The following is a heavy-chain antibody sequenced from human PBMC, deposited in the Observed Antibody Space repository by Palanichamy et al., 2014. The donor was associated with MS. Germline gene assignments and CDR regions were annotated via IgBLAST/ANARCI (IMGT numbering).Heavy chain of an antibody. J-gene: IGHJ5*02. V-gene: IGHV3-15*01. CDR3: TADCSTTSCYNDNWFDP. CDR1: GFTFSNAW. Sequence: EVQVVESGGGLVXPGGSLRLSCAASGFTFSNAWMTWVRQAPGKGLEWVGRIKRRADGGTTHYAAPVKGRFTISRDDSTNTMYLQMNSLKTDDTAVYYCTADCSTTSCYNDNWFDPWGPGTLVTVSS. D-gene: IGHD2-2*02. CDR2: IKRRADGGTT.